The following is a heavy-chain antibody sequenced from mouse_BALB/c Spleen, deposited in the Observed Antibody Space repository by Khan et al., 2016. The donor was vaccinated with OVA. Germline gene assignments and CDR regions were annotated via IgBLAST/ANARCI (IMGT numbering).Heavy chain of an antibody. D-gene: IGHD1-3*01. CDR3: RRGSGKFRFAY. J-gene: IGHJ3*01. Sequence: QVQLQQSGAELVRPGVSVKISCKGSGYTFTDFAMHWVKQSHSKSLEWIGVISTYYGDPTYNQKFKDKATMTVDKSSSTAYMELGRLTSEDSAIYYCRRGSGKFRFAYWGQGTLVTVSA. CDR2: ISTYYGDP. V-gene: IGHV1S137*01. CDR1: GYTFTDFA.